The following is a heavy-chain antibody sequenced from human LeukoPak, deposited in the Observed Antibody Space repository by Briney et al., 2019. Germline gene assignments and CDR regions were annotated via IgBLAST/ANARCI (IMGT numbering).Heavy chain of an antibody. CDR1: GYSISSGYY. D-gene: IGHD4-23*01. CDR3: ARFKDATPVLVYAFDI. Sequence: PSETLSLTCTVSGYSISSGYYWGWIRQPPGKGLEWIGSIYHSGSTYYNPSLKSRVTISVDTSKNQFSLKLSSVTAADTAVYYCARFKDATPVLVYAFDIWGQGTMVTVSS. CDR2: IYHSGST. V-gene: IGHV4-38-2*02. J-gene: IGHJ3*02.